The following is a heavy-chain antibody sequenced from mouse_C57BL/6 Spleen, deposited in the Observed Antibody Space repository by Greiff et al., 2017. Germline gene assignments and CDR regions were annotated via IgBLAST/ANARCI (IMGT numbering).Heavy chain of an antibody. CDR3: AGDYNYFDY. Sequence: QVQLQQPGAELVKPGASVKLSCKASGYTFTSYWMHWVKQRPGQGLEWIGMIHPNSGSTNDNEKFKSKATLTVDKSSSTACMQLSSLKSEDSAVYYCAGDYNYFDYWGQGTTLTVSS. CDR1: GYTFTSYW. V-gene: IGHV1-64*01. J-gene: IGHJ2*01. CDR2: IHPNSGST. D-gene: IGHD2-12*01.